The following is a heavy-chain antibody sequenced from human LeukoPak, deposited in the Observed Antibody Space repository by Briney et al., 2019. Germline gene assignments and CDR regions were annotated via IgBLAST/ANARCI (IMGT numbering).Heavy chain of an antibody. CDR3: AKASWVSSTDAVR. CDR1: GFSFSSFA. V-gene: IGHV3-23*01. CDR2: IRGGGDT. D-gene: IGHD6-19*01. J-gene: IGHJ4*02. Sequence: GGSLRLSCTASGFSFSSFAMSWVRQAPARGPEWVSSIRGGGDTFYADSVKGRFTLSSDSSRNTVYFQLNNLRVEDTAIYYCAKASWVSSTDAVRWGQGTLVTVSS.